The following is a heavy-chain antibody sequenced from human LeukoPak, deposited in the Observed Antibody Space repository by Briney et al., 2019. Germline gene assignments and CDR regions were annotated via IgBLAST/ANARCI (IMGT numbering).Heavy chain of an antibody. CDR2: IYYSGST. Sequence: LETLSLTCTVSGGSISSSSYSWGWIRQPPGKGLEWIGSIYYSGSTYYNPSLKSRVTISVDTSKNQFSLKLSSVTAADMAVYYCARLFSRVGGYWHFDLWGRGTLVTVPS. J-gene: IGHJ2*01. D-gene: IGHD3-16*01. CDR3: ARLFSRVGGYWHFDL. CDR1: GGSISSSSYS. V-gene: IGHV4-39*01.